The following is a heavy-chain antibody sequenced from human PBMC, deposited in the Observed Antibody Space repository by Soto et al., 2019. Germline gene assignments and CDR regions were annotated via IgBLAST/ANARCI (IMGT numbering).Heavy chain of an antibody. V-gene: IGHV2-5*02. CDR2: IYWDDDK. J-gene: IGHJ5*02. D-gene: IGHD3-3*01. CDR1: GFSLSTSGVG. Sequence: SGPTLVNPTQTLTLTCTFSGFSLSTSGVGVGWIRQPPGKALEWLALIYWDDDKRYSPSLKSRLTNTKEKSKKQVDLTKTNMKPVDTATYYCAHRPTAFGVVIMDWFDPWGQGTLVTVSS. CDR3: AHRPTAFGVVIMDWFDP.